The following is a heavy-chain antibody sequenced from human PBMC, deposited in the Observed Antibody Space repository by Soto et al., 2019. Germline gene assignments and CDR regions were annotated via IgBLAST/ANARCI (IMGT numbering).Heavy chain of an antibody. V-gene: IGHV3-23*01. J-gene: IGHJ4*02. CDR2: ISGSGGST. Sequence: GGSLRLSCAASGFTFSSYAMSLVRQAPGKGLEWVSSISGSGGSTYYADSVEGRFTISRDNSKNTLYLQMNSLRAEDTAVYYWAKNYYDCSGNPYSDYWGQGTLVTVSS. CDR3: AKNYYDCSGNPYSDY. D-gene: IGHD3-22*01. CDR1: GFTFSSYA.